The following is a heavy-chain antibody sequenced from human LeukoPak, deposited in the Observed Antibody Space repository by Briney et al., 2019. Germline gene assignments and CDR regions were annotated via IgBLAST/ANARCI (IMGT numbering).Heavy chain of an antibody. D-gene: IGHD1-1*01. Sequence: SETLSLTCTVSGDSISSYSWSWIRQPPGKGLEWIEYIYYIGSTNYNPSLKSRVTISVDTSKNQFSLKVSSVTAADTAVYYCARQDWNHGGAFDIWGQGTMDTVSS. CDR1: GDSISSYS. CDR3: ARQDWNHGGAFDI. J-gene: IGHJ3*02. CDR2: IYYIGST. V-gene: IGHV4-59*08.